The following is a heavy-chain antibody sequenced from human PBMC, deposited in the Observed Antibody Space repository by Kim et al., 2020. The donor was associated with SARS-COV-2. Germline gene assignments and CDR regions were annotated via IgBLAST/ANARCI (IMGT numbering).Heavy chain of an antibody. CDR3: ARDRPGTSAFDI. D-gene: IGHD1-1*01. J-gene: IGHJ3*02. Sequence: STHSLKRRDTISEDTAKNQFSLKLSSVTAADTAVYYCARDRPGTSAFDIWGQGTMVTVSS. V-gene: IGHV4-59*01.